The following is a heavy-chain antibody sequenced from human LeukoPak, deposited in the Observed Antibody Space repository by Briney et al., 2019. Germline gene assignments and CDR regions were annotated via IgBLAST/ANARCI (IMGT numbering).Heavy chain of an antibody. Sequence: GGSLRLSCEASGSGFTFGNFGMSWVRQAPGKGLEWLSGISGSGYYTYYADFVKGRFTISRDNSKNTLYIQMNSLRAEDTAVYYCAKDGSWGDYYFYFYMDVWGKGTTVTVSS. CDR1: GSGFTFGNFG. V-gene: IGHV3-23*01. CDR2: ISGSGYYT. D-gene: IGHD3-16*01. CDR3: AKDGSWGDYYFYFYMDV. J-gene: IGHJ6*03.